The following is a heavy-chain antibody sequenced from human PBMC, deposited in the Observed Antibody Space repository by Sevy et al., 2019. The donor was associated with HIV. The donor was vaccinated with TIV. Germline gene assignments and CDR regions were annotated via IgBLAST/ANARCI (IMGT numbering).Heavy chain of an antibody. CDR2: ISFDGSHK. V-gene: IGHV3-30*03. CDR3: ARDLRPHLLYSDFWSGYSGMDV. Sequence: GGSLRLSCVASAFTFSTYGMHWVRQAPGKGLEWVSVISFDGSHKYYADSVKGRCTVSRDNSKNTLNLQMNCLRAEDTAVYYCARDLRPHLLYSDFWSGYSGMDVWGQGTTVTVSS. D-gene: IGHD3-3*01. J-gene: IGHJ6*02. CDR1: AFTFSTYG.